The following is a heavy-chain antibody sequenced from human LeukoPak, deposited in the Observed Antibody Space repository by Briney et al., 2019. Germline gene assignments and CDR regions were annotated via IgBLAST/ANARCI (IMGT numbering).Heavy chain of an antibody. CDR1: GGSISSYY. J-gene: IGHJ4*02. Sequence: PSETLSLTCTVSGGSISSYYWSWIRQPPGKGLEWIGYIYYSGSTNYNPSLKSRVTISVDTSKNQFSLKLSSVIAADTAVYYCARDQSGYYDSSGYGEFDYWGQGTLVTVSS. V-gene: IGHV4-59*01. CDR3: ARDQSGYYDSSGYGEFDY. D-gene: IGHD3-22*01. CDR2: IYYSGST.